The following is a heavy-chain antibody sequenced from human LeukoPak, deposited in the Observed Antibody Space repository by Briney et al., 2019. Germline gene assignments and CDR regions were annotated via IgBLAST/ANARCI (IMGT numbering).Heavy chain of an antibody. Sequence: GGSLRLSCAASGFTFSSYAMSWVRQAPGKGLEWVSALASGAPPYYADSVKGRFTISRDNSKNTLYLRVNSLRAEDTAVYYCARQLGYCSRGNCYFDSWGQGTLVTVSS. CDR3: ARQLGYCSRGNCYFDS. V-gene: IGHV3-23*01. D-gene: IGHD2-2*01. CDR2: LASGAPP. CDR1: GFTFSSYA. J-gene: IGHJ4*02.